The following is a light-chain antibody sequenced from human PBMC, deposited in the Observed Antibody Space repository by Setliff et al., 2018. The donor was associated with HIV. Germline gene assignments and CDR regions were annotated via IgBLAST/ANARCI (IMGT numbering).Light chain of an antibody. Sequence: QSVLTQPASVSGSPGQSITISCTGSRSDIGAYNYVSWYQHHPGKAPKLMISEVNKRPSGISTRFSGSKTGNTASLTISGLQAEDESDYYCTSYTTSSTLGFGGGTKVTVL. CDR2: EVN. J-gene: IGLJ2*01. CDR1: RSDIGAYNY. V-gene: IGLV2-14*01. CDR3: TSYTTSSTLG.